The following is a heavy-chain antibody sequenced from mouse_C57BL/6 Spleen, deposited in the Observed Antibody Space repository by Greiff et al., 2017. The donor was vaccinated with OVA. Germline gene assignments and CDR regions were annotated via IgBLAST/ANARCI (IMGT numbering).Heavy chain of an antibody. Sequence: DVQLQESGPELVKPGASVKMSCKASGYTFTDYNMHWVKQSHGKSLEWIGYINPNNGGTSYNQKFKGKATLTVNMSSSTAYMELRSLTSEDSAVYYCGGYGNWFAYWGQGTLVTVSA. CDR2: INPNNGGT. D-gene: IGHD2-1*01. CDR1: GYTFTDYN. CDR3: GGYGNWFAY. V-gene: IGHV1-22*01. J-gene: IGHJ3*01.